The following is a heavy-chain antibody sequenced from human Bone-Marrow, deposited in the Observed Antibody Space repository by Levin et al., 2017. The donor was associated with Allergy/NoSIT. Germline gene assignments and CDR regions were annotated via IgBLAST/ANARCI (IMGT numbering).Heavy chain of an antibody. CDR3: ASLPRYGSGSHTSLGWFDP. D-gene: IGHD3-10*01. CDR1: GGTFSSYA. CDR2: IIPIFGTA. Sequence: SVKVSCKASGGTFSSYAISWVRQAPGQGLEWMGGIIPIFGTANYAQKFQGRVTITADESTSTAYMELSSLRSEDTAVYYCASLPRYGSGSHTSLGWFDPWGQGTLVTVSS. V-gene: IGHV1-69*13. J-gene: IGHJ5*02.